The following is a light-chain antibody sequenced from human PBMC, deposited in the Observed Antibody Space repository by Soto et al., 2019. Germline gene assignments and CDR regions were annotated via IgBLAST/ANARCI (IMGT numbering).Light chain of an antibody. CDR3: QQTHSAPWT. CDR2: GAS. V-gene: IGKV1-39*01. Sequence: DLQMTQSPSSLSASVGDRVTITCRASQSMRSYLNWYQQKPGKAPKLLIFGASSLQSGVPSRFSGSGSGTDFTLTISSLQPEDSATYYCQQTHSAPWTFGQGTKVEIK. J-gene: IGKJ1*01. CDR1: QSMRSY.